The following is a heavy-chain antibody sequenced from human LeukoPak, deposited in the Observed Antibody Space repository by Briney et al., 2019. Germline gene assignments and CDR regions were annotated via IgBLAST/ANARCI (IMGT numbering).Heavy chain of an antibody. CDR3: ARVFIAEYYYYYMDV. D-gene: IGHD2-15*01. V-gene: IGHV4-59*01. Sequence: SETLSLTCTVSGGSISSYYWSWIRQPPGKGLEWIGYIYYSGSTNYNPSLKSRVTISVDTSKNQFSLKLSSVTAADTAVYYCARVFIAEYYYYYMDVWGKGTTVTVSS. CDR1: GGSISSYY. CDR2: IYYSGST. J-gene: IGHJ6*03.